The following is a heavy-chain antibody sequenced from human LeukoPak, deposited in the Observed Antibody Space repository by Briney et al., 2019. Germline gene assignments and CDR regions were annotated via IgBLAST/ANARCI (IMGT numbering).Heavy chain of an antibody. CDR3: ARRRDLYSGSYYPFDY. CDR1: GYSFTNYW. Sequence: GESLKISCKGSGYSFTNYWIGWVRQMPGKGLKWMGIIYPGDSDTRYSPSFQGQVTISADKSISTAYLQWSSLKASDTAMYYCARRRDLYSGSYYPFDYWGQGTLVTVSS. CDR2: IYPGDSDT. D-gene: IGHD1-26*01. V-gene: IGHV5-51*01. J-gene: IGHJ4*02.